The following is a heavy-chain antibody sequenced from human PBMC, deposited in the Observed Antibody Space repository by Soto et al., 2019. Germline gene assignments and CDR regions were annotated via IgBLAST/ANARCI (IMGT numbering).Heavy chain of an antibody. Sequence: PGGSLRLSCAASGLTFSSYGMHWVRQAPGKGLEWVAIIWYDGSNKYYADSVKGRFTISRDNSKNTLYLQMNSLRAEDTAVYYCARVYDSSGYPRYYFDYWGQGTLVTVSS. J-gene: IGHJ4*02. CDR3: ARVYDSSGYPRYYFDY. V-gene: IGHV3-33*01. CDR1: GLTFSSYG. CDR2: IWYDGSNK. D-gene: IGHD3-22*01.